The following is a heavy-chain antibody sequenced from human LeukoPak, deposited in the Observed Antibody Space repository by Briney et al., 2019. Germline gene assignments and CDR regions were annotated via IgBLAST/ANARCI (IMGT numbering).Heavy chain of an antibody. D-gene: IGHD2/OR15-2a*01. J-gene: IGHJ2*01. V-gene: IGHV4-39*01. Sequence: SETLSLTCTVSGGSITTSSYYWGWTRQPPGKGLEWIGIIYYSGSTYYNPSLKGRVTISVDTSKNQFSLKLSSVTAADTAVYYCARAFRARYFDLWGRGTLVTVSS. CDR2: IYYSGST. CDR1: GGSITTSSYY. CDR3: ARAFRARYFDL.